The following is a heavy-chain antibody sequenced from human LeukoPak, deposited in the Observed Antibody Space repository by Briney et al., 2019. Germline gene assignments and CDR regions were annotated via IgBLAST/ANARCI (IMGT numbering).Heavy chain of an antibody. D-gene: IGHD3-22*01. CDR2: IYPGDSDT. CDR3: ARGTEIVVVIPYYFDY. J-gene: IGHJ4*02. Sequence: GESLKISCKGSGYSFTSYWIAGAGQMPGKGLEWMGIIYPGDSDTRYSPSFQGQVTISADKSISTAYLQWSSLTASDTAMYYCARGTEIVVVIPYYFDYWGQGTLVTVSS. V-gene: IGHV5-51*01. CDR1: GYSFTSYW.